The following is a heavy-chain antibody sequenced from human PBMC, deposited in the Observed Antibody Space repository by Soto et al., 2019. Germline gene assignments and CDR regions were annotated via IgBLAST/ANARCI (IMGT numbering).Heavy chain of an antibody. D-gene: IGHD3-16*01. CDR2: IYWDDDK. CDR1: GFSLTTRGVG. Sequence: QITLKESGPTLVKPTQTLTLTCTFSGFSLTTRGVGVGWIRQPPGKALECLALIYWDDDKRYSPSLQSRLSITKATSKNQVVLTMTNLDPVDTATYYCAHIPNYYQYDWFDPWGQGTLVSVSS. J-gene: IGHJ5*02. CDR3: AHIPNYYQYDWFDP. V-gene: IGHV2-5*02.